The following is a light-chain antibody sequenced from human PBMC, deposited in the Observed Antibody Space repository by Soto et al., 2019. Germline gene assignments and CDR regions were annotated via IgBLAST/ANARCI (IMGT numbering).Light chain of an antibody. Sequence: QSVLTQSPSASASLGASVKLTCTLSSGHNTYSIAWHQQQPEKGPRFLMKLKSDGSHSRGDGIPDRFSGSSSWAERYLTISSLQSEDEADYYCQTWATGIQVFGGGTQLTVL. CDR1: SGHNTYS. CDR3: QTWATGIQV. CDR2: LKSDGSH. V-gene: IGLV4-69*01. J-gene: IGLJ2*01.